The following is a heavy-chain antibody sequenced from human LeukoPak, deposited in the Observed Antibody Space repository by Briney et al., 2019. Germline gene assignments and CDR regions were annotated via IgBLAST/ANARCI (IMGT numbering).Heavy chain of an antibody. V-gene: IGHV1-18*01. D-gene: IGHD6-19*01. J-gene: IGHJ4*02. CDR3: ARDSDSSGWYCASDY. CDR2: ISAYNGNT. Sequence: GASVKVSCKASGYTFTSYGISWVRQAPGQGLEWMGWISAYNGNTNYAQKLQGRVTMTTDTSTSTAYMELRSLRSDDTAVYYCARDSDSSGWYCASDYWGQGTLVTVSS. CDR1: GYTFTSYG.